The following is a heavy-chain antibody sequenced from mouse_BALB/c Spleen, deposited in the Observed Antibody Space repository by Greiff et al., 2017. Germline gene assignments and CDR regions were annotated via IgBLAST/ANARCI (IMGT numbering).Heavy chain of an antibody. J-gene: IGHJ2*01. D-gene: IGHD2-10*02. CDR3: ARSPLYGNFDY. CDR1: GYTFTNYW. V-gene: IGHV1-63*02. CDR2: IYPGGGYT. Sequence: QVQLQQSGAELVRPGTSVKISCKASGYTFTNYWLGWVKQRPGHGLEWIGDIYPGGGYTNYNEKFKGKATLTADTSSSTAYMQLSSLTSEDSAVYFCARSPLYGNFDYWGQGTTLTVSS.